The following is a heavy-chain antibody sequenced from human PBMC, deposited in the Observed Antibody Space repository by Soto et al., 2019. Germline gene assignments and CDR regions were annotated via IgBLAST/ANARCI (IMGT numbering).Heavy chain of an antibody. CDR1: GGTFSSYA. J-gene: IGHJ6*02. CDR2: IIPIPGTA. D-gene: IGHD2-2*01. V-gene: IGHV1-69*01. Sequence: QVQLVQSGAEVKKPGSSVKVSCKAYGGTFSSYAISWVRQAPGQGLEWMGGIIPIPGTANYAQKFQGRVTITADESTSTAYMELSSLRSEDTAVYYCARSHGSSTSLEIYYYYYYGMDVWGQGTTVTVSS. CDR3: ARSHGSSTSLEIYYYYYYGMDV.